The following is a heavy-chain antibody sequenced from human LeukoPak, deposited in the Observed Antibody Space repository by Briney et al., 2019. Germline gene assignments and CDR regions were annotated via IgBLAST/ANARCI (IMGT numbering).Heavy chain of an antibody. CDR3: ARDDDYGDYFDAFDI. J-gene: IGHJ3*02. CDR1: GGSFSGYY. V-gene: IGHV4-34*01. D-gene: IGHD4-17*01. CDR2: INHSGST. Sequence: SETLSLTCAVYGGSFSGYYWSWIRQPPGKGLEWIGEINHSGSTNYNPSLKSRVTISVDTSKNQFSLKLSSVTAADTAVYYCARDDDYGDYFDAFDIWGQGTMVTVSS.